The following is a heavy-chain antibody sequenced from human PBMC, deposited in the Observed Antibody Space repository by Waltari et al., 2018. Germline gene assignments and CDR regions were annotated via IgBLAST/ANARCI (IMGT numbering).Heavy chain of an antibody. D-gene: IGHD6-19*01. CDR2: IYHSGST. J-gene: IGHJ4*02. Sequence: QVQLQESGPGLVKPSETLSLTCAVSGYSISSGYSWGWIRQPPGKGLEWIGSIYHSGSTYYNPSLKSRVTISVDTSKNQFSLKLSSVTAADTAVYYCARQWRRDYFDYWGQGTLVTVSS. V-gene: IGHV4-38-2*01. CDR1: GYSISSGYS. CDR3: ARQWRRDYFDY.